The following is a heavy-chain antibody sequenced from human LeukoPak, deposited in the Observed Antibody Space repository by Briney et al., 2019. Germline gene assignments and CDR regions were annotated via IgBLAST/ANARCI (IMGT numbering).Heavy chain of an antibody. CDR1: GSTFIDYY. J-gene: IGHJ3*02. CDR3: VKMYHHLWSCFDI. Sequence: ASVKVSCKASGSTFIDYYMHWVRQAPGQGLEWMGWIYPNSGGTNSAQKFQGRVTMTRDTSISTAYMELSRLRSDDTAVYYCVKMYHHLWSCFDIWGQGTMVTVSS. D-gene: IGHD3-3*01. V-gene: IGHV1-2*02. CDR2: IYPNSGGT.